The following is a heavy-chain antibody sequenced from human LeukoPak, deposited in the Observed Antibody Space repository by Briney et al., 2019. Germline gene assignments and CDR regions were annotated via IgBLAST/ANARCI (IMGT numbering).Heavy chain of an antibody. CDR3: ARAAPPGYCSSTSCYGVDY. V-gene: IGHV4-34*01. D-gene: IGHD2-2*01. CDR2: INHSGST. Sequence: SETLSLTCAVYGGSFSGYYWSWIRQPPGKGLEWIGEINHSGSTNYNPSLKSRVTISVDTSKNQFSLKLSPVTAADTAVYYCARAAPPGYCSSTSCYGVDYWGQGTLVTVSS. CDR1: GGSFSGYY. J-gene: IGHJ4*02.